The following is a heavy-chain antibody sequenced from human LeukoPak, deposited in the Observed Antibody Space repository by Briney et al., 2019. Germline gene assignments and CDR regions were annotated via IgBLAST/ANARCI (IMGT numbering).Heavy chain of an antibody. CDR3: AKDPRGYYDSSGINDY. V-gene: IGHV3-23*01. D-gene: IGHD3-22*01. CDR2: ISGSGGST. CDR1: GFTFSSYA. Sequence: PGGSLRLSCAASGFTFSSYAMSWVRQAPGKGLEWVSAISGSGGSTYYADSVKGRFTISRDNSKNTLYLQMNSLRAEDTAVYYCAKDPRGYYDSSGINDYWGQGTLVTVSS. J-gene: IGHJ4*02.